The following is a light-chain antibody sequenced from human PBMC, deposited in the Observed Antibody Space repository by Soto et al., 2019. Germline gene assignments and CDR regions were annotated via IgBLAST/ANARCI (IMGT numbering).Light chain of an antibody. CDR1: SSNIGAGYD. CDR2: GNN. V-gene: IGLV1-40*01. Sequence: QSVLTQPPSVSGAPGQRVTISCTGSSSNIGAGYDVHWYQQLPGTAPKLLIYGNNNRPSGLPDRFSGSKSGTSASLAITGLQAEDEADYYCQSYDSSLSGVVFGGGTKLTVL. J-gene: IGLJ2*01. CDR3: QSYDSSLSGVV.